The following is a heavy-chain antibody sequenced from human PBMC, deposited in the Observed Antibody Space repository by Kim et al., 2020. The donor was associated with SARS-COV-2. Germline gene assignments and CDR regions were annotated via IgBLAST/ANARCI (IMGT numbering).Heavy chain of an antibody. CDR1: GFNFDLYA. CDR2: IRRKVDGDTT. CDR3: SREGGQWGCFDY. V-gene: IGHV3-49*03. Sequence: GGSLRLSCITSGFNFDLYALGWFRQAPGKGLEWVGFIRRKVDGDTTEYAASVKGRFTISKDEFKSIAYLQMDGLKIEDTGVYFCSREGGQWGCFDYWGQGTLVTVSS. D-gene: IGHD2-15*01. J-gene: IGHJ4*02.